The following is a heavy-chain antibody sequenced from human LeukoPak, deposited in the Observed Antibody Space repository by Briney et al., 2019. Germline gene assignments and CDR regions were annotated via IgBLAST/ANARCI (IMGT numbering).Heavy chain of an antibody. CDR3: ARDYGVFGVVSLYYYMDV. D-gene: IGHD3-3*01. CDR2: INPNSGGT. CDR1: GYTFTGYY. Sequence: ASVKVSCKASGYTFTGYYMHWVRQAPGQGLEWMGWINPNSGGTNYAQNFQGRVTMTRDTSISTAYMELSRLRSDDTAVYYCARDYGVFGVVSLYYYMDVWGKGTTVTVSS. V-gene: IGHV1-2*02. J-gene: IGHJ6*03.